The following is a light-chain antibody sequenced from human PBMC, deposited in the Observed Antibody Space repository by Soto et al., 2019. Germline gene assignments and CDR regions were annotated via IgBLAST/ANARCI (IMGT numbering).Light chain of an antibody. J-gene: IGKJ4*01. CDR2: KAS. CDR1: QTISSW. V-gene: IGKV1-5*03. CDR3: QQYSSHDLLT. Sequence: DIQLTQSPSTLSGSVGGRVTITCRASQTISSWLAWYQQKPGKAPKLLIYKASTLKSGVPSRFSGSGSGTEFTLTISSLQPDDFATYYCQQYSSHDLLTFGGGTKVDNK.